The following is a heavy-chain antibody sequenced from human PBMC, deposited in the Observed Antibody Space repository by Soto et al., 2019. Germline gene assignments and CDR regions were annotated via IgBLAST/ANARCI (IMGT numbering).Heavy chain of an antibody. CDR1: GFTISSYW. CDR2: INGDGSTT. CDR3: TRDFYRMSFDY. D-gene: IGHD3-3*01. Sequence: EVQLVESGGGLAQPGGSLRLSCAASGFTISSYWMHWLRQAPGKGLVWVSRINGDGSTTTYADSVKGRFTISRDNAQNTLYLQMNSLRAEDSAVYYCTRDFYRMSFDYWGQGSLVTVSS. V-gene: IGHV3-74*01. J-gene: IGHJ4*02.